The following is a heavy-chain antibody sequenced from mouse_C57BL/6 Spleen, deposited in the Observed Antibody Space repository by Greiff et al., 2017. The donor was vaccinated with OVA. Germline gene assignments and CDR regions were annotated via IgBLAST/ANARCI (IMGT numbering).Heavy chain of an antibody. J-gene: IGHJ4*01. D-gene: IGHD1-1*01. Sequence: EVKLVESVAELVRPGASVKLSCTASGFNIKNTYMHWVKQRPEQGLEWIGRIDPANGNTKYAPKFQGKATITADTSSNTAYLQLSSLTSEDTAIYYCARCYYGSSSYAMDYWGQGTSVTVSS. CDR1: GFNIKNTY. CDR2: IDPANGNT. CDR3: ARCYYGSSSYAMDY. V-gene: IGHV14-3*01.